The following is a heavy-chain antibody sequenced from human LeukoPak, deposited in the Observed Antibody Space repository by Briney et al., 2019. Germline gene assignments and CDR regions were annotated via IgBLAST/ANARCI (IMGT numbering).Heavy chain of an antibody. D-gene: IGHD3-10*01. CDR1: GFTFSDYY. Sequence: GGSLRLSCAASGFTFSDYYMTWIRQAPGKGLEWISYISSSGSTIYYADSVKGRFTISRDDAKNSLYLQMNSLRAEDTAVYYCARGGENYYGSGSLDYWGQGTLVTVSS. CDR3: ARGGENYYGSGSLDY. J-gene: IGHJ4*02. CDR2: ISSSGSTI. V-gene: IGHV3-11*04.